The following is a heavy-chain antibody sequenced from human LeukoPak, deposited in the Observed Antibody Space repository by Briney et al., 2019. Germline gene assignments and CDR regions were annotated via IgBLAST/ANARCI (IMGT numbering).Heavy chain of an antibody. Sequence: GGSLRLSCAASGFTFSSYAMSWVRQAPGKGLKWVSAISGSGGSTYYADSVKGRFTISRDNSKNTLYLQMNSLGAEDTAVYYCAKDTGKRCLYYFDYWGQGTLVTVSS. J-gene: IGHJ4*02. D-gene: IGHD4-17*01. V-gene: IGHV3-23*01. CDR1: GFTFSSYA. CDR3: AKDTGKRCLYYFDY. CDR2: ISGSGGST.